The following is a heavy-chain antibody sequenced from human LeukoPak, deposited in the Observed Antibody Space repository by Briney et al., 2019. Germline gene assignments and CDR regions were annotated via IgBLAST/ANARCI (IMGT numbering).Heavy chain of an antibody. CDR2: ISNDGTTI. CDR1: GFTLSDYY. Sequence: GGSLRLSCAASGFTLSDYYMSWIRQAPGKGLEWVSYISNDGTTIHYADSVKGRFTFSRDNAKNSLYLQMNSLRAEDTAVYYCARGAEWRQYAFDIWGQGTMATVSS. J-gene: IGHJ3*02. V-gene: IGHV3-11*01. D-gene: IGHD5-24*01. CDR3: ARGAEWRQYAFDI.